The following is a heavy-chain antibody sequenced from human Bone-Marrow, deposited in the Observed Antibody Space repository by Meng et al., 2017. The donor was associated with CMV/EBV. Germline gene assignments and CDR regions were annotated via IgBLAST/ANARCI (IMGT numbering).Heavy chain of an antibody. Sequence: GESLKISCAASGFTLSSYAMSWVRQAPGKGLEWVSVIYNGDSSTYYADSVKGRFTISRDNSKNTLYLQMNSLRAEDTAVYYCAKSTIVFRAGYYFDYWGPGTLVTGSS. CDR2: IYNGDSST. V-gene: IGHV3-23*03. CDR3: AKSTIVFRAGYYFDY. D-gene: IGHD2/OR15-2a*01. CDR1: GFTLSSYA. J-gene: IGHJ4*02.